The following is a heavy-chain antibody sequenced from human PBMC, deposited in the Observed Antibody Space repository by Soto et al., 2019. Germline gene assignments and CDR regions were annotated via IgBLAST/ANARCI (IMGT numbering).Heavy chain of an antibody. Sequence: QVQLVQSGAEVKKPGSSVKVSCKASGGTLRSYSISWVRQAPGQGLEWMEGIIPIFGTANYAQTFQGRVTISADESTSTAYMELTNLKSEDTAVYYCARSRLGGKLPSYNWFDPWGKGTLVTVSS. J-gene: IGHJ5*02. CDR3: ARSRLGGKLPSYNWFDP. V-gene: IGHV1-69*01. D-gene: IGHD3-16*02. CDR1: GGTLRSYS. CDR2: IIPIFGTA.